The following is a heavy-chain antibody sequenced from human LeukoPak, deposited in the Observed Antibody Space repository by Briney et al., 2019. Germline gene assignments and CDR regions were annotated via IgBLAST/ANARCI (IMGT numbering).Heavy chain of an antibody. CDR1: GFTVSSNY. J-gene: IGHJ4*02. D-gene: IGHD4-17*01. CDR2: IYSGGST. V-gene: IGHV3-53*01. Sequence: PGGSLRLSCAASGFTVSSNYMSWVRQAPEKGLEWVSVIYSGGSTYYADSVKGRFTISRDNSKNTLYLQINSLRIEDTAAYYCAREIHYGEPDYWGQGTLVTVSS. CDR3: AREIHYGEPDY.